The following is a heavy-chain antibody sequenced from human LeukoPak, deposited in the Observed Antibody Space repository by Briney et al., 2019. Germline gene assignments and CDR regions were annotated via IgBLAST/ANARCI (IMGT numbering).Heavy chain of an antibody. CDR2: INPNSGDS. J-gene: IGHJ4*02. V-gene: IGHV1-2*02. CDR1: GYTFTAYY. Sequence: ASVKVSCKASGYTFTAYYIHWVRQAPGQGLEWMAWINPNSGDSNYAEKFQGRVTMTRDTSISTAYIELSRLTFDDTAVYYCARGPESSTAYYRDGFYWGQGTLVTVSS. CDR3: ARGPESSTAYYRDGFY. D-gene: IGHD2-8*02.